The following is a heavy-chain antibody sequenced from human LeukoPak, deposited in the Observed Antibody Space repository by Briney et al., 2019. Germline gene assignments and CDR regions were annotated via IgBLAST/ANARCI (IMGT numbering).Heavy chain of an antibody. J-gene: IGHJ4*02. CDR2: ISAYNGNT. CDR1: GYTFTSYG. D-gene: IGHD3-22*01. CDR3: ARDISTYYYDSSGSY. Sequence: ASVKISCKASGYTFTSYGISWVRQAPGQGLEWMGWISAYNGNTNYAQKLQGRVTMTTDTSTSTAYMELRSLRSDDTAVYYCARDISTYYYDSSGSYWGQGTLVTVSS. V-gene: IGHV1-18*01.